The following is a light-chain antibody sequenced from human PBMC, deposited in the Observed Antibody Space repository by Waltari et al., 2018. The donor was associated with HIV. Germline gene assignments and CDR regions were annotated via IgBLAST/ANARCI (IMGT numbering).Light chain of an antibody. CDR1: QSVSNN. Sequence: IVMTQSPATLSLFPGDEPPLSCSASQSVSNNLAWYQQRPGPSPRLLIYGASTRATDIPARFIGSASGTEFTLTIRRLHSEDFGVYYWQQYNNWPPAFGQGTTVDI. J-gene: IGKJ1*01. CDR3: QQYNNWPPA. CDR2: GAS. V-gene: IGKV3-15*01.